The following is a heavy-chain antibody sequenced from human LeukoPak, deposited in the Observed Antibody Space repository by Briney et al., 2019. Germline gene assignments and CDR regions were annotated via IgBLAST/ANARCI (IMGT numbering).Heavy chain of an antibody. J-gene: IGHJ4*02. CDR1: GFTFSSYW. CDR3: ARLSSGWYVPDFDY. CDR2: IKQDGSEK. Sequence: HTGGSLRLSCAASGFTFSSYWMSWVRQAPGKGLEWVANIKQDGSEKYYVDSVKGRFTISRDNAKNSLYLQMNSLRAEDTAVYYCARLSSGWYVPDFDYWGQGTLVTVSS. V-gene: IGHV3-7*01. D-gene: IGHD6-19*01.